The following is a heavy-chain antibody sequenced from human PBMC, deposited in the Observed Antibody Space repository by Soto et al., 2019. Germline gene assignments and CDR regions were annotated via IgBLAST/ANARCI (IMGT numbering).Heavy chain of an antibody. V-gene: IGHV6-1*01. CDR3: ARSEEDSDYYYYGMDV. CDR2: TYYRSLWYS. J-gene: IGHJ6*02. D-gene: IGHD2-15*01. CDR1: GDTVSSNSVA. Sequence: SQTRSLTSVGSGDTVSSNSVAWNWVRQSPSRVREGLGRTYYRSLWYSDYAVSVRSRIDINAETSKNQISLQLNSVTPEDTAVSYCARSEEDSDYYYYGMDVWGQGTTITVSS.